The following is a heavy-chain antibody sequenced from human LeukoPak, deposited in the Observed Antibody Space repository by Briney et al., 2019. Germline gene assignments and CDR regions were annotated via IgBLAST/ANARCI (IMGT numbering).Heavy chain of an antibody. V-gene: IGHV4-30-2*01. J-gene: IGHJ6*02. CDR3: ARGSGNYYGMDV. Sequence: PSETLSLTCAVSGGSISSGGYSWSWIRQPSGKGLEWIGYIYHSGSTYYNPSLKSRVTISVDRSKNQFSLKLSSVTAADTAVYYCARGSGNYYGMDVWGQGTTVTVSS. D-gene: IGHD2-15*01. CDR2: IYHSGST. CDR1: GGSISSGGYS.